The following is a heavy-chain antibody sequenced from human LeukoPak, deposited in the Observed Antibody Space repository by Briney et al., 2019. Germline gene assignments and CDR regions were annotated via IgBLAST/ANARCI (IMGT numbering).Heavy chain of an antibody. CDR1: GVSISTYS. V-gene: IGHV4-59*01. J-gene: IGHJ2*01. Sequence: SETLSHTCTVSGVSISTYSWSWIRQPPGKGLEWIGYISYSGSTSYNPSLRSRVTISVDTSKNQFSLKLSSVTAADTAVYYCATDGNFDLWGRGTLVTVSS. CDR3: ATDGNFDL. CDR2: ISYSGST. D-gene: IGHD1-26*01.